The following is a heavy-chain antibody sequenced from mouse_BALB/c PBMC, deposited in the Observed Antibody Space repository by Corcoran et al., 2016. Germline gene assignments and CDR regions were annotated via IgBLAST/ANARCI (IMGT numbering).Heavy chain of an antibody. J-gene: IGHJ3*01. D-gene: IGHD2-4*01. CDR2: ISRYNGAI. V-gene: IGHV1S34*01. Sequence: LVKTGASVKISCKASGYSFTGYYIHWVKQSHGKSLEWIGYISRYNGAISYNQKFKGKATFTVDTSSSTAYMQFNSLTSEDSAVYYGERGGDDYFFPFDYWGQGTLVTVSA. CDR1: GYSFTGYY. CDR3: ERGGDDYFFPFDY.